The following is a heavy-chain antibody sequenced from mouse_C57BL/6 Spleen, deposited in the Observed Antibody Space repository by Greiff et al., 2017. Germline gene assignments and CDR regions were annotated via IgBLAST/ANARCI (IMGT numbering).Heavy chain of an antibody. D-gene: IGHD2-1*01. V-gene: IGHV1-59*01. CDR1: GYNFTSYW. CDR3: ARGRVYYGNYKDFDY. Sequence: VQLQQSGAELVRPGTSVKLSCKASGYNFTSYWMHWVKQRPGQGLEWIGVIDPSDSYTNYNQKFKGKATLTVDTSSSTAYMQLSSLTSEDSAVYYCARGRVYYGNYKDFDYWGQGTTLTVSS. J-gene: IGHJ2*01. CDR2: IDPSDSYT.